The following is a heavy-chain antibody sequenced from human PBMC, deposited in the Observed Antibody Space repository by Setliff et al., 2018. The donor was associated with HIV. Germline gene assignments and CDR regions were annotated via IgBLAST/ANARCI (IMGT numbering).Heavy chain of an antibody. CDR3: ARGSAPNIVVAASLDI. CDR1: GYNFITFG. J-gene: IGHJ4*01. CDR2: ISTYSGKT. Sequence: ASVKVSCKASGYNFITFGINWVRQAPGQGLEWMGRISTYSGKTDYAEKFQGRLTMTMDTSTRAVFMELRSLTLDDTSVYYCARGSAPNIVVAASLDIWGQGTLVTVSS. V-gene: IGHV1-18*01. D-gene: IGHD6-19*01.